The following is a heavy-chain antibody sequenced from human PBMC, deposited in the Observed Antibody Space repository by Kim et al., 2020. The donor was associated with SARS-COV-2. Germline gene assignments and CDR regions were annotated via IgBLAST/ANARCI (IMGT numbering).Heavy chain of an antibody. D-gene: IGHD6-13*01. CDR3: AKGSSSRGYEFDH. Sequence: YAEPVKDRFTISRANSKNTLYLQMYSRRAEDTGVYYCAKGSSSRGYEFDHWGQGTLVTVSS. V-gene: IGHV3-23*01. J-gene: IGHJ4*02.